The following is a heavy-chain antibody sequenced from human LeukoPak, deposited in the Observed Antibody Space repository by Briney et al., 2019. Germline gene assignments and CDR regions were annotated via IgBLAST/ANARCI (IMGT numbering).Heavy chain of an antibody. CDR1: GASISSTSYY. J-gene: IGHJ4*02. CDR2: ISYSGTT. D-gene: IGHD3-10*01. Sequence: SETLSLTCSVPGASISSTSYYWGWIRRPPGKGLEWIGSISYSGTTFYSPSLESRVTTSADTSKNQFSLKLSSVTATDTAVYYCARIGVRSVIIFGVFDYWGQGIRVTASS. V-gene: IGHV4-39*07. CDR3: ARIGVRSVIIFGVFDY.